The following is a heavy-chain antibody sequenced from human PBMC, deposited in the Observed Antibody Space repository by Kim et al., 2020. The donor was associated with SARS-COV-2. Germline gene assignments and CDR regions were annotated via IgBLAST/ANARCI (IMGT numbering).Heavy chain of an antibody. CDR2: INTNTGNP. Sequence: ASVKVSCKASGYTFTSYAMNWVRQAPGQGLEWMGWINTNTGNPTYAQGFTGRFVFSLDTSVSTAYLQISSLKAEDTAVYYCARDPIVATIGVDAFDIWGQGTIVTVSS. J-gene: IGHJ3*02. CDR1: GYTFTSYA. V-gene: IGHV7-4-1*02. D-gene: IGHD5-12*01. CDR3: ARDPIVATIGVDAFDI.